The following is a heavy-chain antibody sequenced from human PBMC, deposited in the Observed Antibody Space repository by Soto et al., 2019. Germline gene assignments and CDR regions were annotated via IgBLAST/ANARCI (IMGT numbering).Heavy chain of an antibody. CDR3: VRGMNPLF. V-gene: IGHV3-21*06. Sequence: GGSLRLSCAASGFTFRTYTMNWVRQAPGKGLEWVSSISISSSDRYYADSVRGRFTISRDNAKNALYLQMNSLRADDTAVYFCVRGMNPLFGGQGTLVTVSS. CDR2: ISISSSDR. J-gene: IGHJ1*01. CDR1: GFTFRTYT.